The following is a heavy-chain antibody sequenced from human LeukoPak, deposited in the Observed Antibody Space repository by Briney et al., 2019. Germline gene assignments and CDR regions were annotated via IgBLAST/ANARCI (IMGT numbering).Heavy chain of an antibody. V-gene: IGHV4-34*01. D-gene: IGHD3-16*01. CDR1: GGYFSGYY. CDR2: ISHSGTT. Sequence: SETLSLTCGVSGGYFSGYYWSWIRQPPGKGLEWIGEISHSGTTNYNPSLRSRVSMSVGTSSTQFSLIMTSVTAADTAVYYCATSGWNGGGGFDPWGQGTLVIVSS. CDR3: ATSGWNGGGGFDP. J-gene: IGHJ5*02.